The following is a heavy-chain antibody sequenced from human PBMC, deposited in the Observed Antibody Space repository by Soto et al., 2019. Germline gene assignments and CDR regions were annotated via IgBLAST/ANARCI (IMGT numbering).Heavy chain of an antibody. J-gene: IGHJ4*02. CDR2: IYYSGST. CDR1: RGSFSRGGYY. D-gene: IGHD1-1*01. V-gene: IGHV4-61*08. Sequence: AETLSLTRTVSRGSFSRGGYYGSWIRQPPGKGLEWIGYIYYSGSTHYNPAHNSRGTISVDRSKNQFSLKRSSVTAADTAVYYCARDRPNCNPYYFDYWGQGTVV. CDR3: ARDRPNCNPYYFDY.